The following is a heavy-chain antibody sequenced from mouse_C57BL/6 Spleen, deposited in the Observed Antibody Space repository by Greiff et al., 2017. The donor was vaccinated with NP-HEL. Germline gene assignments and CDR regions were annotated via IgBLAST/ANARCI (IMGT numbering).Heavy chain of an antibody. J-gene: IGHJ4*01. CDR1: GYTFTDYY. D-gene: IGHD1-1*02. CDR3: ARQVDYAMDY. CDR2: SFPGSGST. V-gene: IGHV1-75*01. Sequence: VQGVESGPELVQPGASVKISCKASGYTFTDYYINWVKQRPGQGLEWIGWSFPGSGSTYYNEKFKGKATLTVDKSSSTAYMLLSSLTSEDSAVYFCARQVDYAMDYWGQGTSVTVSS.